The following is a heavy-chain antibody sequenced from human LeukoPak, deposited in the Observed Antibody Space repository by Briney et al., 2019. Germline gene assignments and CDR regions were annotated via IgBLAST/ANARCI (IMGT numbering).Heavy chain of an antibody. CDR3: ARSKQWLVGGFDP. J-gene: IGHJ5*02. CDR1: EFSVGSNY. D-gene: IGHD6-19*01. V-gene: IGHV3-66*01. Sequence: GGSLRLSCAASEFSVGSNYMTWVRQAPGKGLEWVSLIYSGGSTYYADSVKGRFTISRDNSKNTLYLQMNSLRAEDTAVYYCARSKQWLVGGFDPWGQGTLVTVSS. CDR2: IYSGGST.